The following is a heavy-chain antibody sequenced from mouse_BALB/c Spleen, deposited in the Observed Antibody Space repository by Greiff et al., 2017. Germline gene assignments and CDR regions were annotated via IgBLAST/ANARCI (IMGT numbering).Heavy chain of an antibody. CDR3: AQGITDYYAMDY. J-gene: IGHJ4*01. CDR1: GFSLTSYG. Sequence: VQLQESGPGLVAPSQSLSITCTVSGFSLTSYGVHWVRQPPGKGLEWLGVIWAGGSTNYNSALMSRLSISKDNSKSQVFLKMNSLQTDDTAMYYCAQGITDYYAMDYWGQGTSVTVSS. V-gene: IGHV2-9*02. D-gene: IGHD2-4*01. CDR2: IWAGGST.